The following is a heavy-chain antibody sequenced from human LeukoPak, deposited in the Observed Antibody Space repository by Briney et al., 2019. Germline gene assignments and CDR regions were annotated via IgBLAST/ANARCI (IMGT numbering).Heavy chain of an antibody. V-gene: IGHV3-23*01. CDR3: AKSEGVATMAIFDY. J-gene: IGHJ4*02. CDR1: GFTFMSYA. D-gene: IGHD3-10*01. CDR2: ISANGHFT. Sequence: GGSLRLSCAASGFTFMSYAVTWVRQAPGKGLGWVSSISANGHFTYYADSVKGRVTISRDNSQKTLYLQMNSLRAEDTAIYYCAKSEGVATMAIFDYWGQGTRVTVSS.